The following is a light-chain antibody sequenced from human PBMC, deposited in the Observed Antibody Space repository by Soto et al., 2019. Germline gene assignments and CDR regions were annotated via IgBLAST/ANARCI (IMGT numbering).Light chain of an antibody. J-gene: IGLJ1*01. CDR2: DVS. Sequence: QSVLTQPRSVSGSPGQSITISCTGTSSDVGGYNYVSWYRQHPGKAPKLMIYDVSKRPSGVPDRFSGSKSGNTASLTISGLQAEDDADYYCCSYAGSYTHYVFGTGTKLTVL. CDR1: SSDVGGYNY. V-gene: IGLV2-11*01. CDR3: CSYAGSYTHYV.